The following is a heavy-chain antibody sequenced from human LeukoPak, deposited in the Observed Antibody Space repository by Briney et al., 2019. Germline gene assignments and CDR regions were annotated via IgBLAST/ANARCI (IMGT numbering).Heavy chain of an antibody. D-gene: IGHD3-10*01. CDR1: GFTFGSYW. Sequence: GGTLRLSCVVSGFTFGSYWMSWVRQAPGKGLEWVANIKQDGSEKNYVDSVKGRSTISRDNAEDSLYLQMNSLRAEDTAVYYCARVGWFGELTRHPGGDFWGQGTLVTVSS. CDR3: ARVGWFGELTRHPGGDF. V-gene: IGHV3-7*03. CDR2: IKQDGSEK. J-gene: IGHJ4*02.